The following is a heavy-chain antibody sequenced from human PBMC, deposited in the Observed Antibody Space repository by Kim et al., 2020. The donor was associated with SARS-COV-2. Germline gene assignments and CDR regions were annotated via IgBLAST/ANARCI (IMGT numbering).Heavy chain of an antibody. Sequence: SETLSLTCTVSGYSISSGYYWGWIRQPPGKGLEWIGSIYHSGSTYYNPSLKSRVTISVDTSKNQFSLKLSSVTAADTAVYYCARVISYGQYRTWYFDLWGRGTLVTVSS. CDR1: GYSISSGYY. D-gene: IGHD5-18*01. CDR3: ARVISYGQYRTWYFDL. J-gene: IGHJ2*01. CDR2: IYHSGST. V-gene: IGHV4-38-2*02.